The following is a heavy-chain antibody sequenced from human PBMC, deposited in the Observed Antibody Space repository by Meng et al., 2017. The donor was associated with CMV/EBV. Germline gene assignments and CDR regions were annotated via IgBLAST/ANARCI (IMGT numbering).Heavy chain of an antibody. CDR1: FAFSGSA. CDR2: IRSKANSYAT. CDR3: TRLGYCSSTSCSPVY. D-gene: IGHD2-2*01. V-gene: IGHV3-73*01. Sequence: FAFSGSAMHWVRQASGKGLEWVGGIRSKANSYATAYAASVKGRFTISRDDSKNTAYLQMNSLKTEDTAVYYCTRLGYCSSTSCSPVYWGQGTLVTVSS. J-gene: IGHJ4*02.